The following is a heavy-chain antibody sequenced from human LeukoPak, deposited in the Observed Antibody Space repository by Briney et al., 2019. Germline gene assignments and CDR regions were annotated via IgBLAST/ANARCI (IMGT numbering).Heavy chain of an antibody. CDR3: TRGAGWLIDY. J-gene: IGHJ4*02. CDR1: GGSISSYY. D-gene: IGHD3-16*01. Sequence: SETLSLTCTVSGGSISSYYWSWIRQPPGKGLEWIGYTYYSGSTNYNPSLKSRVTISVDTSKNQFSLELSSVTAADTAVYYCTRGAGWLIDYWGQGILVTVSS. V-gene: IGHV4-59*01. CDR2: TYYSGST.